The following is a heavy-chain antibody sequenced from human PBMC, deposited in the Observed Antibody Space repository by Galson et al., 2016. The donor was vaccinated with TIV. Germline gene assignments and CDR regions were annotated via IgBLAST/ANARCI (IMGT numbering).Heavy chain of an antibody. CDR1: GYSFTTYW. CDR2: IYPSDSDT. Sequence: QSGAEVTKPGESLKISCNGSGYSFTTYWIGWVRQMPGKGLEWMGIIYPSDSDTRYSPSFQGQVTISADKSISTAYLQWNSLKASNTAMYYCARQVHGDYGVDYWGQGTLVTVSS. J-gene: IGHJ4*02. D-gene: IGHD4-17*01. CDR3: ARQVHGDYGVDY. V-gene: IGHV5-51*01.